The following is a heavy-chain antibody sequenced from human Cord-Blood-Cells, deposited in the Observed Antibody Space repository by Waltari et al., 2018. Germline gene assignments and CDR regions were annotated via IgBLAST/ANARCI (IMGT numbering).Heavy chain of an antibody. Sequence: GFTFSSYGMHWVRQAPGKGLEWVAVIWYDGSNKYYADSVKGRFTISRDNSKNTLYLQMNSLRAEDTAVYYCARDKSSSWYGKSDYYFDYWGQGTLVTVSS. CDR2: IWYDGSNK. J-gene: IGHJ4*02. V-gene: IGHV3-33*01. D-gene: IGHD6-13*01. CDR1: GFTFSSYG. CDR3: ARDKSSSWYGKSDYYFDY.